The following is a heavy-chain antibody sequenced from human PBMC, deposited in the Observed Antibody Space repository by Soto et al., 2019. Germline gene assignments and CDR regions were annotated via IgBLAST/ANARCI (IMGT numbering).Heavy chain of an antibody. J-gene: IGHJ6*02. Sequence: PGGSLRLSCAASRFMFSSYWMHWVRQAPGKGLVWVSRINSDGGTTTYADSVKGRFTISRDNAKNTLYLQMSSLRAEDTALYYCARGSEYIYGYHYYGMDVWGQGTTVTVSS. V-gene: IGHV3-74*01. CDR3: ARGSEYIYGYHYYGMDV. D-gene: IGHD5-18*01. CDR1: RFMFSSYW. CDR2: INSDGGTT.